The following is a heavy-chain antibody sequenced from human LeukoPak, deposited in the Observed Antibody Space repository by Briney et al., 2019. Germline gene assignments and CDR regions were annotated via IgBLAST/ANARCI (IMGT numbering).Heavy chain of an antibody. Sequence: PGGSLRLSCSACGFAFSTYTMNWARQAPGKGLEWVASINSGGTTIHYAFAVKGRFTISRDNPQNVLYLQMNGLRGDDAAVYYCLRGDSRDFWGQGTLVTVSS. J-gene: IGHJ4*02. V-gene: IGHV3-21*06. CDR3: LRGDSRDF. D-gene: IGHD3-22*01. CDR2: INSGGTTI. CDR1: GFAFSTYT.